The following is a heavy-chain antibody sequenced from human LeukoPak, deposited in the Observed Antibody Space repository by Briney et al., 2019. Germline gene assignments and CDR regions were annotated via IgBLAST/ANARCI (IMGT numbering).Heavy chain of an antibody. V-gene: IGHV1-18*01. CDR1: GYTFTSYG. J-gene: IGHJ3*02. CDR2: ISAYNGNT. CDR3: AREEAYCGGDCYSDDAFDI. D-gene: IGHD2-21*02. Sequence: ASVKVSCKASGYTFTSYGISWVRQAPGRGLEWMGWISAYNGNTNYAQKLQGRVTMTTDTSTSTAYMELRGLRSDGTAVYYCAREEAYCGGDCYSDDAFDIWGQGTMVTVSS.